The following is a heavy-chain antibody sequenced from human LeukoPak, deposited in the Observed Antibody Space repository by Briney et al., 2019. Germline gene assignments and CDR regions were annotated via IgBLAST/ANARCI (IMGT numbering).Heavy chain of an antibody. V-gene: IGHV3-11*01. D-gene: IGHD4-23*01. CDR1: GFTFSDYY. J-gene: IGHJ1*01. Sequence: GGSLRLSCAAFGFTFSDYYMSWIRQAPGKGLEWISYISSSSSIIYYADSVKGRFTISRDNAQNSLYLQMNSLRAEDTAVYYCARANYGGNPRYLQHWGQGTLVTVSS. CDR2: ISSSSSII. CDR3: ARANYGGNPRYLQH.